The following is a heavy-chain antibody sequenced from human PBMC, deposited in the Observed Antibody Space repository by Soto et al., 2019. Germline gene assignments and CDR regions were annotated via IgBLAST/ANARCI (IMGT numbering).Heavy chain of an antibody. Sequence: PSETLSLTCTVSGDSVRNYYWSWIRQPPGKGLEWIGYIYYSGSADYNPSLRSRVAISVDMSKNQFSLKLSSVTGADTAVYYCARHWGTTSASYFGMDVWGQGTTVTVS. CDR2: IYYSGSA. CDR3: ARHWGTTSASYFGMDV. J-gene: IGHJ6*02. CDR1: GDSVRNYY. D-gene: IGHD1-1*01. V-gene: IGHV4-59*02.